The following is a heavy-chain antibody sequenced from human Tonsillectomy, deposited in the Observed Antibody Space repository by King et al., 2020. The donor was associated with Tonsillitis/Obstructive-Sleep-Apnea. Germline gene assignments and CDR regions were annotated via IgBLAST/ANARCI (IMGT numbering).Heavy chain of an antibody. D-gene: IGHD2-15*01. V-gene: IGHV1-18*01. CDR1: GYIFPSYG. CDR3: ATTSPEVAYDYYPMDV. Sequence: VQLVESGAEVEKPGASVKVSCKASGYIFPSYGINWVRQAPGQGLEWMGWISGDNRNTNYAQKLQGRVTMTTDTSTGTAYMELRSLRSDDTAVYYCATTSPEVAYDYYPMDVWGKGTTVTVSS. CDR2: ISGDNRNT. J-gene: IGHJ6*04.